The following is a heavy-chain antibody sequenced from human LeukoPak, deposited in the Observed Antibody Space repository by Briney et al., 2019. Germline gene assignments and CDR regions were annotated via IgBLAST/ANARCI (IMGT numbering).Heavy chain of an antibody. CDR3: AKSGSNRFDY. D-gene: IGHD5-24*01. CDR1: GYTFSSYA. CDR2: ISGGVGST. V-gene: IGHV3-23*01. Sequence: GGSLRLSCAASGYTFSSYAMRWVRQAPEKGLEWVSNISGGVGSTYYADSAKGRFTISRDNSKNTLYLQMNSLRAEDTAIYYCAKSGSNRFDYWGQGTLVTVSS. J-gene: IGHJ4*02.